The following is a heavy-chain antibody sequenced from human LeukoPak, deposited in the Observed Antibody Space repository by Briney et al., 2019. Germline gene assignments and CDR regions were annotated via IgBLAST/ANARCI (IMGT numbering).Heavy chain of an antibody. CDR2: IHSGGST. J-gene: IGHJ3*02. CDR1: GFTVSSNY. V-gene: IGHV3-53*04. CDR3: ARDRNAFDI. Sequence: PGGSLRLSCAASGFTVSSNYMSWVRQAPGKGLEWVSVIHSGGSTYYADSVKGRFTISRHNSKNTVYLQMNNLRAEDTALYFCARDRNAFDIWGQGTMVTVSS.